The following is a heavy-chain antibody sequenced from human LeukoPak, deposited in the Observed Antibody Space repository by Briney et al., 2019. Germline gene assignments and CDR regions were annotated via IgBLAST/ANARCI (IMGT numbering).Heavy chain of an antibody. Sequence: GESLKISCKGSGNSFTNYWIGWVRQMPGKGLEWMGIIYPGDSDTTYSPSFQGQVTISADKSISTAYLQWSSLKASDTAMYYCARRYCSGSSCYSGFDYWGQGTLVTVSS. V-gene: IGHV5-51*01. CDR2: IYPGDSDT. D-gene: IGHD2-15*01. CDR3: ARRYCSGSSCYSGFDY. J-gene: IGHJ4*02. CDR1: GNSFTNYW.